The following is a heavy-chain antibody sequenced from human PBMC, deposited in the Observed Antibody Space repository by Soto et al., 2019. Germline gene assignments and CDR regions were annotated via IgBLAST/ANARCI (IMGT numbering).Heavy chain of an antibody. CDR3: ARPIAATPRAYAFDI. Sequence: GGSLRLSCAASGFTFSSYWMHWVRQAPGKGLVWVSRINSDGSSTSYADSVKGRFTISRDNAKNTLYLQMNSLRAEDTAVYYCARPIAATPRAYAFDIWGQGTMVTVSS. J-gene: IGHJ3*02. CDR2: INSDGSST. D-gene: IGHD2-15*01. V-gene: IGHV3-74*01. CDR1: GFTFSSYW.